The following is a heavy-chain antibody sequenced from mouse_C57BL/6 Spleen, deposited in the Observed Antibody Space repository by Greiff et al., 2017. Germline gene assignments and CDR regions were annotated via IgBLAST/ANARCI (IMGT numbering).Heavy chain of an antibody. J-gene: IGHJ2*01. Sequence: VKLQQSGPELVKPGASVKISCKASGYAFSSSWMNWVKQRPGKGLEWIGRIYPGDGDTNYNGKFKGKATLTADKSSSTAYMQLSSLTSEDSAVYFCAITTVVEGYWGQGTTLTVSS. CDR1: GYAFSSSW. D-gene: IGHD1-1*01. CDR3: AITTVVEGY. V-gene: IGHV1-82*01. CDR2: IYPGDGDT.